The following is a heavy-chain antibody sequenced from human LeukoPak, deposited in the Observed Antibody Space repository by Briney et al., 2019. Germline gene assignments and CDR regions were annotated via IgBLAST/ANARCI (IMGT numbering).Heavy chain of an antibody. CDR3: ARESKVGVTDY. J-gene: IGHJ4*02. CDR1: GVTFSSYS. CDR2: ISSSSSYI. D-gene: IGHD3-10*01. Sequence: GGSLRLSCAASGVTFSSYSMNWVRQAPGKGLEWVASISSSSSYIYYADSEKGRFTLSRAHAKNSLYLQMNSLRAEDTAVYYCARESKVGVTDYWGQGTLVTVSS. V-gene: IGHV3-21*01.